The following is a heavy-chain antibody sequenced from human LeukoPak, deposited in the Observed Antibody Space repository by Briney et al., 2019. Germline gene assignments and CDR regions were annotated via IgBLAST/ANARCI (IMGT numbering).Heavy chain of an antibody. V-gene: IGHV3-49*04. J-gene: IGHJ4*02. CDR3: TRDKDWSYDY. D-gene: IGHD3/OR15-3a*01. Sequence: TGGSLRFSCTASGFTFRDHGVGWVRQAPEKGLEWVGFIRSTVFGGTTEYAASVRGRFSISRDDSKSIAYLQMSSLKTEDSAVYYCTRDKDWSYDYWGQGTLVTVSS. CDR1: GFTFRDHG. CDR2: IRSTVFGGTT.